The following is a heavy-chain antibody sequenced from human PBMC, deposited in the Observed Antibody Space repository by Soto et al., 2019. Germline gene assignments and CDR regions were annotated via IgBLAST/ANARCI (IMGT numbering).Heavy chain of an antibody. CDR1: GYTFTGYY. CDR2: INPNSGDT. J-gene: IGHJ6*02. V-gene: IGHV1-2*04. CDR3: ARDQAGYLPGLDV. Sequence: GASVKVSCKASGYTFTGYYMHWVRQAPGQGLEWMGWINPNSGDTNYAQKFQGWVTMTRDTSISTAYMELSRLRSDDTAVYYCARDQAGYLPGLDVWGQGTTVTVSS. D-gene: IGHD5-18*01.